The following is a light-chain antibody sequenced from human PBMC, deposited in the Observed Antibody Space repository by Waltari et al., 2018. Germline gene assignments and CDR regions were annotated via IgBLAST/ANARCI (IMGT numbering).Light chain of an antibody. CDR2: DVS. CDR3: CSYVGSSTALYV. Sequence: QSALTQPASVSGSPGQSITISSTGTSSDVVSYKLVSWYQQHPGKAPKLMIYDVSERPSGVSNRFSGSKSGKTASLTISGLQAEDEADYYCCSYVGSSTALYVFGTGTKVTVL. J-gene: IGLJ1*01. V-gene: IGLV2-23*02. CDR1: SSDVVSYKL.